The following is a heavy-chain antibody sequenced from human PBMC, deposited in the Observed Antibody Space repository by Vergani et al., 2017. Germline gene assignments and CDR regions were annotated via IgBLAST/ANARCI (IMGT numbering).Heavy chain of an antibody. CDR2: IYYSGTT. CDR3: AIIVGYYDFWSGLAGWGMDV. Sequence: QVQLVQSGAEVKPSQTLSLTCTVSGGSISSGDYFWSWIRQHPGKGLEWMGYIYYSGTTYYNPSLKSRVTISVDTAKNQFSLKLSSVTAAYTAVYYCAIIVGYYDFWSGLAGWGMDVWGQGTTVTVSS. D-gene: IGHD3-3*01. CDR1: GGSISSGDYF. V-gene: IGHV4-31*03. J-gene: IGHJ6*02.